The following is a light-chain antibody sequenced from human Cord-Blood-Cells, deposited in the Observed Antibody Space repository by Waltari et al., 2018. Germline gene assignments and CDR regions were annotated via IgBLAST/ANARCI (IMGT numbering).Light chain of an antibody. V-gene: IGLV3-19*01. CDR1: SLRSYY. CDR2: GKN. Sequence: SSELTPDPAVSVALGQTVRITCPGDSLRSYYASWYQQKPGQAPVLVIYGKNNRPSGNPDRFSGSSSGNTASLTITGAQAEDEADYYCNSRDSSGNHWVFGGGTKLTVL. J-gene: IGLJ3*02. CDR3: NSRDSSGNHWV.